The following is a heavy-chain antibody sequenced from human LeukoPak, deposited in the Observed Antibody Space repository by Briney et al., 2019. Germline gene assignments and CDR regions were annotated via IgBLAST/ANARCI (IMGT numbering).Heavy chain of an antibody. CDR3: ARDWRHRSGGSCYSAAPYYFDY. Sequence: ASVKVSCKASGYTFTSYGISWVRQAPGQGLEWMGWISAYNGNTNYAQKLQGRVTMTTDTSTSTAYMELRSLRSDDTAVYYCARDWRHRSGGSCYSAAPYYFDYWGQGTLVTVSS. CDR1: GYTFTSYG. D-gene: IGHD2-15*01. J-gene: IGHJ4*02. V-gene: IGHV1-18*01. CDR2: ISAYNGNT.